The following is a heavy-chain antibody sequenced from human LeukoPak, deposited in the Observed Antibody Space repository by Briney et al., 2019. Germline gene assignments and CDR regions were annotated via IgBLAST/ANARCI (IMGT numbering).Heavy chain of an antibody. J-gene: IGHJ3*02. CDR1: GYTFTSYR. CDR2: IYPGDSDT. V-gene: IGHV5-51*01. Sequence: GESLKISCKGSGYTFTSYRIGWVRQMSGKGLEWMGIIYPGDSDTRYSPSFQGQVTISADKSIRTAYLQWSSLEASDTAMYYCARHRDYVPDIWGQGTMVTVSS. CDR3: ARHRDYVPDI. D-gene: IGHD3-16*01.